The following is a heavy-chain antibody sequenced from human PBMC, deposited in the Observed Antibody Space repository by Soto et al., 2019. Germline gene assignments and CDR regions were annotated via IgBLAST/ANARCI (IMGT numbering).Heavy chain of an antibody. V-gene: IGHV4-30-4*01. J-gene: IGHJ4*02. CDR3: ARAIAARPTEGLDY. Sequence: QVQLQESGPGLVKPSQTLSLTCTVSGGSISSGDYYWSWIRQPPGKGLEWIGYIYYSGSTYYNPSLNGRVTXXLXTXXNQYAVKLSSVTAADTAVYYCARAIAARPTEGLDYWGQGTLVTVSS. CDR1: GGSISSGDYY. D-gene: IGHD6-6*01. CDR2: IYYSGST.